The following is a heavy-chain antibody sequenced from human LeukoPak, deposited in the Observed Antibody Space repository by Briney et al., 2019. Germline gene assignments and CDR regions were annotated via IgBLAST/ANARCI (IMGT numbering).Heavy chain of an antibody. CDR1: GGSISSYY. CDR2: IYYSGST. CDR3: ARGLPVAGFTDY. J-gene: IGHJ4*02. Sequence: SETLSLTCTVSGGSISSYYWSWIRQPPGKGLEWIGYIYYSGSTNYNPSLKSRVTISVDTSKNQYSLKLSSVIAADTAVYYCARGLPVAGFTDYWGQGTLVTVSS. V-gene: IGHV4-59*01. D-gene: IGHD6-19*01.